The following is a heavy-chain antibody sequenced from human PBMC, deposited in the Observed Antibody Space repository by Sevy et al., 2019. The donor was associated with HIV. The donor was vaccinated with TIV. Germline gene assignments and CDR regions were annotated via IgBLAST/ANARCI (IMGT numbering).Heavy chain of an antibody. CDR1: GFTFSKYS. Sequence: GGSLRLSCAASGFTFSKYSMSWVRQPPGKGLEWVSTLSFGCGEINYADSVKGRFTISRDNSKRSVYLQMNNQRPEETAVYYCAREGCTKPHDYWGQGTLVTVSS. J-gene: IGHJ4*02. D-gene: IGHD2-8*01. CDR2: LSFGCGEI. CDR3: AREGCTKPHDY. V-gene: IGHV3-23*01.